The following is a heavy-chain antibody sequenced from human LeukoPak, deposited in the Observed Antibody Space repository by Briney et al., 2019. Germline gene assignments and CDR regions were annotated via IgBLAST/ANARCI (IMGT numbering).Heavy chain of an antibody. V-gene: IGHV3-23*01. CDR2: ISGSGRST. D-gene: IGHD3-22*01. CDR3: AKDRILYYYDSSGYHY. CDR1: GVTFSSDA. J-gene: IGHJ4*02. Sequence: AGSLRLSCTASGVTFSSDAMSWVRQAPGKRLEWVSAISGSGRSTYYADSVKGRFTISRDNAKNTLFLQMNILRADDTAVYYCAKDRILYYYDSSGYHYWGQGTLVTVSS.